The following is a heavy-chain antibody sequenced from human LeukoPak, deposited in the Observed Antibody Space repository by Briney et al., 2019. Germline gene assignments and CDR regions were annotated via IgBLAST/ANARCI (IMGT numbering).Heavy chain of an antibody. D-gene: IGHD1-26*01. V-gene: IGHV4-59*11. CDR2: IYHSGIT. Sequence: SETLSLTCTVSGGSITSHFWSWIRQPPGKGLEGIGYIYHSGITNYNPSLKSRVTISVDTSKNQFSLELSSVTAADTAVYYCARDGYSESSPFDSWGQGTLVTVSS. J-gene: IGHJ4*02. CDR1: GGSITSHF. CDR3: ARDGYSESSPFDS.